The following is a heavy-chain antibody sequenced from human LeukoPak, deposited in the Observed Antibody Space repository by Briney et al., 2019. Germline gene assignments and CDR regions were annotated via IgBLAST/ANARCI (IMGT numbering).Heavy chain of an antibody. V-gene: IGHV4-61*02. CDR2: IYSGST. CDR1: GGSISSDSDY. D-gene: IGHD1-1*01. J-gene: IGHJ4*02. Sequence: PSQTLSLTCTVSGGSISSDSDYWRWIRQPAGKGLEWIGRIYSGSTDYNPSLRSRLTISVDTSKNQFSLKLSSVTAADTAVYYCARGRVSGTTLYFDYWGQGTLFTVSS. CDR3: ARGRVSGTTLYFDY.